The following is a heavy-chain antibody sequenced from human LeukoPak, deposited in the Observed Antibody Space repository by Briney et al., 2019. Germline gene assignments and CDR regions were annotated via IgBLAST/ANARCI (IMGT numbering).Heavy chain of an antibody. CDR3: ARGLIVGGSFDY. J-gene: IGHJ4*02. Sequence: GASVKVSCKASGGTFSSYAISWVRQATGQGLEWMGWMNPNSGNTGSAQKFRGRVTMTRNTSISTAYMELSSLRSEDTAVFYCARGLIVGGSFDYWGQGTLVTVSS. D-gene: IGHD4-23*01. CDR1: GGTFSSYA. V-gene: IGHV1-8*02. CDR2: MNPNSGNT.